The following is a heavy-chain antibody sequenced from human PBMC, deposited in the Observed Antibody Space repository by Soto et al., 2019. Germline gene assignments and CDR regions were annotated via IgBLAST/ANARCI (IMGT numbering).Heavy chain of an antibody. J-gene: IGHJ6*02. CDR1: GFTFSSYW. V-gene: IGHV3-74*01. CDR3: ARGESVAAAGYYYYGMDV. Sequence: GGSRLSCAASGFTFSSYWMHWVRQAPGKGLVWVSRINSDGSSTSYADSVKGRFTISRDNAKNTLYLQMNSLRAEDTAVYYCARGESVAAAGYYYYGMDVWGQGTTVTVSS. CDR2: INSDGSST. D-gene: IGHD6-13*01.